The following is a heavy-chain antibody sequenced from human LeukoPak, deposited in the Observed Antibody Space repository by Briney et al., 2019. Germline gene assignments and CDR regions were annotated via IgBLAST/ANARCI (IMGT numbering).Heavy chain of an antibody. V-gene: IGHV4-39*01. CDR3: ATRITIFGVVAFDP. CDR1: GGSISSSNYY. CDR2: IYYSGDT. D-gene: IGHD3-3*01. J-gene: IGHJ5*02. Sequence: SETLSLTCTVSGGSISSSNYYWGWIRQPPGKGLEWIGSIYYSGDTYYNPSLKSRVTISIDTSKNQFSLKLSAVTAADTAVYYCATRITIFGVVAFDPWGQGTLVTVSS.